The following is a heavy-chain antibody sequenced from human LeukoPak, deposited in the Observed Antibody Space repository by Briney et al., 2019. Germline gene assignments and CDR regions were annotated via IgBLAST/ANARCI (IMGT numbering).Heavy chain of an antibody. J-gene: IGHJ4*02. CDR3: ARDQGYDYGGNPHYFDY. Sequence: GGSLRLSCAGSGFFFSSYWMSWVRQAPGKGLEWVANIKRDGSEKSYVDSVKGRFTISRDNAKNSLYLQMNSLRAEDTAVYYCARDQGYDYGGNPHYFDYWGQGTLVTVSS. D-gene: IGHD4-23*01. CDR2: IKRDGSEK. CDR1: GFFFSSYW. V-gene: IGHV3-7*01.